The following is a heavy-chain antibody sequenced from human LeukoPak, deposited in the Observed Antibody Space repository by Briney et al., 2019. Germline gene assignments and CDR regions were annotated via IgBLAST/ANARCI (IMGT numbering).Heavy chain of an antibody. J-gene: IGHJ4*02. CDR3: ARNRGGGFGYSDY. CDR2: IKQDGSEK. CDR1: GFTFSSYW. V-gene: IGHV3-7*05. D-gene: IGHD3-22*01. Sequence: GGSLRLSCAASGFTFSSYWMSWVRQAPGKGLEWVANIKQDGSEKYYVDSVKGRFTVSKDNAKNSLYLQMNSLRAEDTAVYYCARNRGGGFGYSDYWGQGTLVTVSS.